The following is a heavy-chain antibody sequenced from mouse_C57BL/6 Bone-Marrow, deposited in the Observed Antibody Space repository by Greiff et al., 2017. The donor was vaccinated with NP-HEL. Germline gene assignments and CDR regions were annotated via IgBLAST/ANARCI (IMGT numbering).Heavy chain of an antibody. Sequence: VQLQQPGAELVKPGASVKLSCKASGYTFTSYWMQWVKQRPGQGLEWIGEIDPSDRYTNYNQKFKGKATLTVDTSPSTAYMQLSSLTSEDSAVYYCARGGSGYGAYWGQGTLVTVSA. CDR3: ARGGSGYGAY. J-gene: IGHJ3*01. D-gene: IGHD3-2*02. CDR2: IDPSDRYT. CDR1: GYTFTSYW. V-gene: IGHV1-50*01.